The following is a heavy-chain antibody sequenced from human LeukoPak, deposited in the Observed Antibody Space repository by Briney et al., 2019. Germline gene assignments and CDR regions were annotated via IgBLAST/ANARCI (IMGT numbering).Heavy chain of an antibody. Sequence: PSETLSLTCTVSGGSITNHSYYWAWIRQPPGKGLEWLGKVYYSGENYYSPSLKSRATISVDTSKNHFSLKMTSVTAADTAVYYCARARWGSGYYYVKGNMDVWGKGTTVTVSS. V-gene: IGHV4-39*02. CDR2: VYYSGEN. CDR1: GGSITNHSYY. J-gene: IGHJ6*03. CDR3: ARARWGSGYYYVKGNMDV. D-gene: IGHD3-22*01.